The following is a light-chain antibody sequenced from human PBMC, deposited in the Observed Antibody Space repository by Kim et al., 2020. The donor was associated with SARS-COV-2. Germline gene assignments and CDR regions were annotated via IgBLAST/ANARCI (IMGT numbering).Light chain of an antibody. J-gene: IGLJ2*01. Sequence: APGKAARMTCGGNNRGSKNVHWYQQKPGQAPVLVIYYDSDRPSGIPERFSGSNSGNTATLTISRVEAGDEADYYCQVWDSSSDNVVFGGGTQLTVL. CDR2: YDS. CDR3: QVWDSSSDNVV. V-gene: IGLV3-21*04. CDR1: NRGSKN.